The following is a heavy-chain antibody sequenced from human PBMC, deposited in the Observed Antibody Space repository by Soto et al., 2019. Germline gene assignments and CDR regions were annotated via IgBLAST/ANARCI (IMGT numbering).Heavy chain of an antibody. CDR2: ISGGGGGT. CDR1: GFTFSNYA. V-gene: IGHV3-23*01. Sequence: EVQLLESGGDLEQPGGSLRLSCAASGFTFSNYAMNWVRQAPGKGLEWVSSISGGGGGTYYADAMKGRFTISRDNSRNMVYLQMNSQRAEDTAEYYCAKGAFAVGDTNYFFDYWGQGTLVTVSS. D-gene: IGHD1-26*01. CDR3: AKGAFAVGDTNYFFDY. J-gene: IGHJ4*02.